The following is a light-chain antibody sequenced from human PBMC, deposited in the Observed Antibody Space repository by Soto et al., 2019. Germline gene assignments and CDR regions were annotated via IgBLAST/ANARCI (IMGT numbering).Light chain of an antibody. J-gene: IGKJ1*01. Sequence: EVVLMQSPGTLSLSPGEGATLSCRASQSVVTSYLAWYQQRDGQSPRLLIYGALYRAPGIPDRFSGSGSGTDFTLSISRLDPEDFAVYYCQYYDESMWTFGQGTKVDIK. CDR1: QSVVTSY. CDR3: QYYDESMWT. CDR2: GAL. V-gene: IGKV3-20*01.